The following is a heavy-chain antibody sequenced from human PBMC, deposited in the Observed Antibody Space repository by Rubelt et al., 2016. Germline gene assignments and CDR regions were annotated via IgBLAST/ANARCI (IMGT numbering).Heavy chain of an antibody. V-gene: IGHV3-73*01. Sequence: EVQLLESGGGVVQPGRSLRLSCAASGFTFSGSAMHWVRQASGKGLEWVGRIKSKADNYATAFAASVKGRFTISRDDSKNTAYLQMNSLRAEDTAVYYCAGGVVGATGLDYWGQGTLVTVSS. CDR2: IKSKADNYAT. J-gene: IGHJ4*02. D-gene: IGHD1-26*01. CDR1: GFTFSGSA. CDR3: AGGVVGATGLDY.